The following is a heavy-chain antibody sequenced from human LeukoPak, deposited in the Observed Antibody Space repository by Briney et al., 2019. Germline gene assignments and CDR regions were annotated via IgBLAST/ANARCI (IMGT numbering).Heavy chain of an antibody. J-gene: IGHJ3*02. Sequence: PSETLSLTCTVSPYSIITSYYWGWIRQPPGEGLEWIGSAYHSGSTYYSPSLKSRVTMSVDTSRNQFSLSLSSVTAADTAVYFCVRIKTDAFDIWGQGAMVAVSS. CDR2: AYHSGST. CDR1: PYSIITSYY. CDR3: VRIKTDAFDI. V-gene: IGHV4-38-2*02.